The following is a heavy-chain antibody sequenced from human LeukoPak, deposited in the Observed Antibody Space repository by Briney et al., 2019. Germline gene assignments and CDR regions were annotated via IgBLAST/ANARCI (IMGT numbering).Heavy chain of an antibody. Sequence: GGSLRLSCAASGFTFFTYSMHWVRQAPGKGLEWVAVISYDGSTEHYADSVKGRFTISRDDSKNTLYLQMNSLKPEDTAVYYRARSYGSAPCALDYWGQGTLVTVSS. V-gene: IGHV3-30-3*01. CDR1: GFTFFTYS. CDR3: ARSYGSAPCALDY. D-gene: IGHD3-10*01. J-gene: IGHJ4*02. CDR2: ISYDGSTE.